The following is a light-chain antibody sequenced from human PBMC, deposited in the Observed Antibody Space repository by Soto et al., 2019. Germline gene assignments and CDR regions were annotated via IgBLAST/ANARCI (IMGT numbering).Light chain of an antibody. CDR2: AAS. J-gene: IGKJ3*01. Sequence: EIVLTQSPGILSLSPGERATLSCRASQTLSTNSLAWYQQRPGQTPRLLISAASTRNTDIPDRFNGSGSGTDFALTISRLEPEDFALYYCQQYDASPLTFGPGTKVDVK. CDR3: QQYDASPLT. V-gene: IGKV3-20*01. CDR1: QTLSTNS.